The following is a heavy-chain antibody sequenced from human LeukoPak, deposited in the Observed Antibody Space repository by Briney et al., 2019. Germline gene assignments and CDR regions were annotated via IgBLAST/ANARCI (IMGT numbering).Heavy chain of an antibody. CDR2: IYHSGST. CDR3: TSDQGSSWYGRFDY. D-gene: IGHD6-13*01. Sequence: SETLSLTCTVSGGSISSGGYYWSWIRQPPGKGLEWIGYIYHSGSTYYNPSLKSRVTISLDRSNNQFSLKLNSVTAADTAVYYCTSDQGSSWYGRFDYWGQGTQVTVSS. J-gene: IGHJ4*02. CDR1: GGSISSGGYY. V-gene: IGHV4-30-2*01.